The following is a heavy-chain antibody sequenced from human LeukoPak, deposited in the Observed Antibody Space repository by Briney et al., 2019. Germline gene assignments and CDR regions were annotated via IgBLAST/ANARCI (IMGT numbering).Heavy chain of an antibody. V-gene: IGHV1-69*05. Sequence: SVKVSCKASGGTFSSYAISWVRQAPGQGLEWMGRIVPIFGTANYAQKFQGRVTITTDESTSTAYMELSSLRSEDTAVYYCARGTSGTTSLFYWGQGTLVTVSS. CDR2: IVPIFGTA. D-gene: IGHD1-7*01. J-gene: IGHJ4*02. CDR1: GGTFSSYA. CDR3: ARGTSGTTSLFY.